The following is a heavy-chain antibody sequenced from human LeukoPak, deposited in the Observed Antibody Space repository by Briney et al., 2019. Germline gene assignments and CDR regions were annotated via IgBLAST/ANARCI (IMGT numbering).Heavy chain of an antibody. D-gene: IGHD6-19*01. CDR3: ARASGWSAYYYMDV. CDR1: GFTVSSNY. J-gene: IGHJ6*03. CDR2: IYSGGST. Sequence: GGSLRLSCAASGFTVSSNYMSWVRQAPGKGLEWVSVIYSGGSTYYADSVKGRFTIFRDNSKNTLYLQMNSLGAGDTAVYYCARASGWSAYYYMDVWGKGTTVTVSS. V-gene: IGHV3-53*01.